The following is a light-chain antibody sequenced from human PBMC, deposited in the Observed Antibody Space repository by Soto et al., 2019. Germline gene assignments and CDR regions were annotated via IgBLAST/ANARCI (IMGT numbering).Light chain of an antibody. CDR2: GAS. CDR3: QQYGISQNT. V-gene: IGKV3-20*01. Sequence: ETVMTQSPGTLSLSPGERATLSCRASLSVSSGYLAWYQQKPGQAPRLLIFGASNRATGIPDRFTGSGSGTDFTLTISRLEPEDFAVYYCQQYGISQNTFGQGTKLEIK. J-gene: IGKJ2*01. CDR1: LSVSSGY.